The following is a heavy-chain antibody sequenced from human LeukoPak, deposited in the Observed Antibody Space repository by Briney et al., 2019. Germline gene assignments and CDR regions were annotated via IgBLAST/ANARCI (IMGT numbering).Heavy chain of an antibody. Sequence: SQTLSLTCAISGDSVSGNGAAWNWIRQSPSRGLEWLGRTYYRSKWYNDYAVSMKTRITINPDTSKNQSSLQLNSVTPEDTAVYYCARDVSPTPGEAFDIWGQGTMVTVSS. J-gene: IGHJ3*02. CDR1: GDSVSGNGAA. CDR2: TYYRSKWYN. D-gene: IGHD5/OR15-5a*01. CDR3: ARDVSPTPGEAFDI. V-gene: IGHV6-1*01.